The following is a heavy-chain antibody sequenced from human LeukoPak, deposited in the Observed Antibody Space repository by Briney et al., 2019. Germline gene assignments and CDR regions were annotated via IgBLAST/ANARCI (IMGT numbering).Heavy chain of an antibody. Sequence: GGSLRLSCAASGFTFSSYSMNWVRQAPGKGLEWVSSISSSSSYIYYADSVKGRFTISRDNAKNSPYLQMNSLRAEDTAVYYCARAKSVITYFDYWGQGTLVTVSS. J-gene: IGHJ4*02. D-gene: IGHD3-22*01. CDR2: ISSSSSYI. CDR3: ARAKSVITYFDY. V-gene: IGHV3-21*01. CDR1: GFTFSSYS.